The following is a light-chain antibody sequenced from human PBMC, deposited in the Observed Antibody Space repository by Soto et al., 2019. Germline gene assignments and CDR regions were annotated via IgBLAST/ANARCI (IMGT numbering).Light chain of an antibody. CDR3: QQYGSSPPVT. V-gene: IGKV3-20*01. CDR1: QSVSSY. J-gene: IGKJ4*01. CDR2: DAS. Sequence: EIVMTQSPTTLSVSPGEGATLSCRASQSVSSYLAWYQQKPGQAPRLLIYDASNRATGIPARFSGSGSGTDFTLTISRLEPEDFAVYYCQQYGSSPPVTFGGGTKVDIK.